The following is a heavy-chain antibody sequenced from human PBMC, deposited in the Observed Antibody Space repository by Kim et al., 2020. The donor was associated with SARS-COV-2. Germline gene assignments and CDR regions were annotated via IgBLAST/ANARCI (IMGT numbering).Heavy chain of an antibody. D-gene: IGHD3-3*01. CDR1: GYTFSNYA. Sequence: ASVKVSCKASGYTFSNYAMQWVRQAPGQRLEWMGWINAGSGNTENAQKFQGRVIITRDTSASTAYMELSSLRSEDTAVYYCARGGGVVRFVECLAFYF. CDR3: ARGGGVVRFVECLAFYF. V-gene: IGHV1-3*01. CDR2: INAGSGNT. J-gene: IGHJ4*01.